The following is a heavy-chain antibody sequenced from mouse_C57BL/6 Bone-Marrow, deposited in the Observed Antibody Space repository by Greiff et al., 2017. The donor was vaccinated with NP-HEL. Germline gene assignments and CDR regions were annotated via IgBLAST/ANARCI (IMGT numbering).Heavy chain of an antibody. CDR1: GFTFSSYA. CDR3: ARELSMDY. V-gene: IGHV5-4*01. D-gene: IGHD1-1*02. J-gene: IGHJ4*01. Sequence: EVQGVESGGGLVKPGGSLKLSCAASGFTFSSYAMSWVRQTPEKRLEWVATISDGGSYTYYPDNVTGRFTISRDNAKNNLYLQMSHLKSEDTAMYYCARELSMDYWGQGTSVTVSS. CDR2: ISDGGSYT.